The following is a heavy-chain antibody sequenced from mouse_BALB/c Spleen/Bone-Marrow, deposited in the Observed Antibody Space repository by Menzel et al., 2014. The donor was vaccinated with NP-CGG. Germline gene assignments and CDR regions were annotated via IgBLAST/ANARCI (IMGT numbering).Heavy chain of an antibody. V-gene: IGHV5-6*01. D-gene: IGHD3-1*01. J-gene: IGHJ2*01. CDR1: GFTFSSYG. Sequence: EVKVVESGGDLVKPGGSLKLSCAASGFTFSSYGMSWVRQTPDKRLEWVATISSGGSYTYYPDSVKGRFTISRDNAKNTLYLQMSSLKSEDTAMYYCARDGLDYWGQGTTLTASS. CDR3: ARDGLDY. CDR2: ISSGGSYT.